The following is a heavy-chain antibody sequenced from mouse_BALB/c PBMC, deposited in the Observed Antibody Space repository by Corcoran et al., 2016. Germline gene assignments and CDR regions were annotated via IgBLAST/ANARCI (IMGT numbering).Heavy chain of an antibody. CDR1: GYTFTCYV. CDR3: ARLYPGIAMDY. Sequence: EVQLQQSGPELLKPWASLTISCPASGYTFTCYVLHWVKQKPGQGLEWIGYINPYNYGTKYNEKFKGKSTLTSDKSSSTAYMELSSLPSADSAVYYCARLYPGIAMDYWGQGTSVTVSS. V-gene: IGHV1S136*01. J-gene: IGHJ4*01. CDR2: INPYNYGT.